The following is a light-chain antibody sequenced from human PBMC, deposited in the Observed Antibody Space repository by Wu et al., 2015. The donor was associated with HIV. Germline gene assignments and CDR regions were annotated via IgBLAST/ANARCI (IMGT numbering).Light chain of an antibody. V-gene: IGKV3-11*01. Sequence: ETVMTQSPATLSVSPGERATLSCRASQSVSSNLAWYQQKPGQAPRLLIYDASNRATGIPARFSGSGSGTDFTLTISSLEPEDFAVYYCQQRSNWPPFTFGPGTKVDIK. CDR3: QQRSNWPPFT. CDR2: DAS. CDR1: QSVSSN. J-gene: IGKJ3*01.